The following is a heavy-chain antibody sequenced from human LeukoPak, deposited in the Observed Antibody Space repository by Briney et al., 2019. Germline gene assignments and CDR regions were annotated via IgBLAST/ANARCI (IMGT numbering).Heavy chain of an antibody. CDR2: ISYDGSNK. Sequence: GGSLRPSCAASGFTFSSYGMHWVRQAPGKGLEWVAVISYDGSNKYYADSVKGRFTISRDNSKNTLYLQMNSLRAEDTAVYYCATGGSGWWATRDAFDIWGQGTMVTVSS. CDR1: GFTFSSYG. CDR3: ATGGSGWWATRDAFDI. J-gene: IGHJ3*02. V-gene: IGHV3-30*03. D-gene: IGHD6-19*01.